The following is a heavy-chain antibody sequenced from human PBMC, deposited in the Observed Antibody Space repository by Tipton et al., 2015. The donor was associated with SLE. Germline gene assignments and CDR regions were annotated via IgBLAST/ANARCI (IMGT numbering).Heavy chain of an antibody. CDR3: ARTIAAASSYYYGMDV. Sequence: SLRLSCAASGYAFSSYAMSWVRQAPGKGLEWVSGISGSGGSTYYADSVKGRFTISRDNSKNTLYLQMNSLRAEDTAVYYCARTIAAASSYYYGMDVWGQGTTVTVSS. CDR1: GYAFSSYA. D-gene: IGHD6-13*01. V-gene: IGHV3-23*01. J-gene: IGHJ6*02. CDR2: ISGSGGST.